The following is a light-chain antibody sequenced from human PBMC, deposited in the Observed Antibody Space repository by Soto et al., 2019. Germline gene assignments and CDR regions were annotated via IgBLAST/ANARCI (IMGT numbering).Light chain of an antibody. V-gene: IGKV3-20*01. Sequence: IVFTQSPSTLSLSPGERATLSCRVSQSVSSSYLAWYQQKPGQAPRLLIYGASSRATGIPDRFSGSGSGTDFTLTISRLEPEDFAVYYCQQYGSSPLGTFGQGTRLEI. CDR3: QQYGSSPLGT. CDR2: GAS. J-gene: IGKJ5*01. CDR1: QSVSSSY.